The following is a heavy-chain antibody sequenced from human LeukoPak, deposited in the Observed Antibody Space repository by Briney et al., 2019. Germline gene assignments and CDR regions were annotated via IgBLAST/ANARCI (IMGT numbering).Heavy chain of an antibody. V-gene: IGHV1-2*02. D-gene: IGHD3-9*01. J-gene: IGHJ4*02. Sequence: ASVKVSCKASGYSFTGYYMHWVRQAPGQGLEWMGWINPNSGGTNYAQKFQGRVTMTRDTSISTAYMELSRLRSGDTAVYYCARGRYFDWLSYDYWGQGTLVTVSS. CDR1: GYSFTGYY. CDR3: ARGRYFDWLSYDY. CDR2: INPNSGGT.